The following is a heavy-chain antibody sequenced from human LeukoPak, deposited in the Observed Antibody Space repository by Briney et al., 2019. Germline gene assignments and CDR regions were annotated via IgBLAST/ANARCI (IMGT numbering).Heavy chain of an antibody. D-gene: IGHD6-13*01. CDR2: LYSGGIT. CDR3: ARGGTAAAKYFKH. Sequence: GGSLRLSCAASTFTVSSNYMSWVRQAPGKGLEGVSVLYSGGITYYADSVKGRFTISSDNSMNTLYLQMNSLRVEDTAVYYCARGGTAAAKYFKHWGQGTLVTVSS. V-gene: IGHV3-66*01. CDR1: TFTVSSNY. J-gene: IGHJ1*01.